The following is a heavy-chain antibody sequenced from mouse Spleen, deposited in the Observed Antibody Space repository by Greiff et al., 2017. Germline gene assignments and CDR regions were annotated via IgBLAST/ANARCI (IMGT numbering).Heavy chain of an antibody. CDR1: GFTFSSYA. V-gene: IGHV5-4*01. D-gene: IGHD1-1*01. CDR2: ISDGGSYT. CDR3: AREVTTVVHDY. J-gene: IGHJ2*01. Sequence: EVQGVESGGGLVKPGGSLKLSCAASGFTFSSYAMSWVRQTPEKRLEWVATISDGGSYTYYPDNVKGRFTISRDNAKNNLYLQMSHLKSEDTAMYYCAREVTTVVHDYWGQGTTLTVSS.